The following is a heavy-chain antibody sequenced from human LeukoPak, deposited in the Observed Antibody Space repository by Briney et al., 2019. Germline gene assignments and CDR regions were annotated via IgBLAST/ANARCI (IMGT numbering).Heavy chain of an antibody. CDR2: IWYDGSNK. V-gene: IGHV3-33*08. CDR3: ARMKAVTLDY. CDR1: RFTFSNYW. Sequence: GVSLRLSCAASRFTFSNYWMSWVRQAPGKGLEWVAVIWYDGSNKYYADSVKGRFTISRDNSKNTLYLQMNSLRAEDTAVYYCARMKAVTLDYWGQGTLVTVSS. D-gene: IGHD4-11*01. J-gene: IGHJ4*02.